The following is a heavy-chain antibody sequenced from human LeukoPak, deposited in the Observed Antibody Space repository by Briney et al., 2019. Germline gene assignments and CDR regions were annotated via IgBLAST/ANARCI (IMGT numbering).Heavy chain of an antibody. CDR3: ARDGDDYIWGSYRNSNWFDP. D-gene: IGHD3-16*02. V-gene: IGHV3-33*08. Sequence: PGGSLRLSCAASGFTFSNYGTHWVRQAPGKGLEWVAVIWYDGSNKNYKDSVKGRFTISRDNSKNTLYLQMNSLRAEDTAVYYCARDGDDYIWGSYRNSNWFDPWGQGTLVTVSS. J-gene: IGHJ5*02. CDR1: GFTFSNYG. CDR2: IWYDGSNK.